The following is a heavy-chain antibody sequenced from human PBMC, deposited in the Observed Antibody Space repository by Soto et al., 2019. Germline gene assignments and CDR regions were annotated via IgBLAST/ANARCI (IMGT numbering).Heavy chain of an antibody. D-gene: IGHD6-19*01. CDR1: GFSLTCTGVG. CDR3: AHRPGGSGWRYYFDY. V-gene: IGHV2-5*01. Sequence: SGPTLVNPTQTLTLTCSFSGFSLTCTGVGVGWFRQPPGKALEWLGLTYWNDDDRYRSSLRSRLTITKDTSKNQVVLTMTNMDPEDTATYYCAHRPGGSGWRYYFDYWGQGTLVTVSS. CDR2: TYWNDDD. J-gene: IGHJ4*02.